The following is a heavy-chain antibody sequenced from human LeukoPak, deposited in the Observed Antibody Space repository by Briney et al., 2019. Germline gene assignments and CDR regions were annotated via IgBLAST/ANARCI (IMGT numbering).Heavy chain of an antibody. CDR1: GFTFSSYS. V-gene: IGHV3-21*04. D-gene: IGHD2-2*01. CDR2: ISSSSSYI. J-gene: IGHJ4*02. Sequence: GGSLRLSCAASGFTFSSYSMNWVRQAPGKGLEWVSSISSSSSYIYYADSVKGRFTISRDNSKNTLYLQMNSLRAEDTAVYYCAKGSYCSSTSCYPRPYYFDYWGQGTLVTVSS. CDR3: AKGSYCSSTSCYPRPYYFDY.